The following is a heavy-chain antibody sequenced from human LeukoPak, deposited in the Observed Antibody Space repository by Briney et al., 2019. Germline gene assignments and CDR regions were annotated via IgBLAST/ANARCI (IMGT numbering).Heavy chain of an antibody. Sequence: RSSETLSLTCTVSGGSISSSSYYWGWIRQPPGKGLEWIGSIYYSGSTYYNPSLKSRVTISVDTSKNQFSLKLSSVTAADTAVYYCARTELPLGADAFDIWGQGTMVTVSS. J-gene: IGHJ3*02. V-gene: IGHV4-39*07. D-gene: IGHD1-26*01. CDR3: ARTELPLGADAFDI. CDR2: IYYSGST. CDR1: GGSISSSSYY.